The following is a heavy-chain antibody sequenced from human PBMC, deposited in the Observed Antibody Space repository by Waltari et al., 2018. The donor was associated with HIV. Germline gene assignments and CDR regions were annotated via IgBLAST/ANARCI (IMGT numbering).Heavy chain of an antibody. CDR1: GGSFSGYY. J-gene: IGHJ6*02. CDR3: ARFILATVHPSTAGGMDV. Sequence: QVQLQQWGAGLLKPSETLSLTCAVYGGSFSGYYWSWIRQPPGKGLEWIGEINHSGSTNYNPSLKSRVTISVDTSKNQFSLKLSSVTAADTAVYYCARFILATVHPSTAGGMDVWGQGTTVTVSS. V-gene: IGHV4-34*01. CDR2: INHSGST. D-gene: IGHD4-4*01.